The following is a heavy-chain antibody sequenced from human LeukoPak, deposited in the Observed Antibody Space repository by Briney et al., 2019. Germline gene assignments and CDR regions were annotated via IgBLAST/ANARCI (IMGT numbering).Heavy chain of an antibody. V-gene: IGHV1-46*01. D-gene: IGHD3-10*01. J-gene: IGHJ3*02. CDR1: GYTFTSYY. CDR2: INPSGGST. Sequence: ASVKVSCKASGYTFTSYYMHWVRQAPGQGLEWMGIINPSGGSTNYAQKFQGRVTITADESTSTAYMELSSLRSEDTAVYYCARRIPPMVRGVIRAAFDIWGQGTMVTVSS. CDR3: ARRIPPMVRGVIRAAFDI.